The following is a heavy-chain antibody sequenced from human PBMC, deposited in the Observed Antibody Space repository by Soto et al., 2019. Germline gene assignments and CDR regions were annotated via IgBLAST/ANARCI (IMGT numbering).Heavy chain of an antibody. D-gene: IGHD4-17*01. Sequence: AETLSLTCTVSGCSISSSSYYWGLIRQPPGKGLEWIGSIYYSGSTYYNPSLKSRVTISVDTSKNQFSLKLSSVAAADTAVYYCARHERYDYGDVAGHLDYWGQGTLVTVSS. CDR1: GCSISSSSYY. CDR2: IYYSGST. CDR3: ARHERYDYGDVAGHLDY. V-gene: IGHV4-39*01. J-gene: IGHJ4*02.